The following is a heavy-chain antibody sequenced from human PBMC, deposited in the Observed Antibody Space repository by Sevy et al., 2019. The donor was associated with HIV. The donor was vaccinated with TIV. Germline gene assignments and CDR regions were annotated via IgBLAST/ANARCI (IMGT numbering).Heavy chain of an antibody. CDR2: ISSSSSTI. Sequence: GGSLRLSCAASGFTFSSYSMNWVRQAPGKGLEWVSYISSSSSTIYYADSVKGRFTISRDNAKNSLYLQMNNLRDEDTAVYYCARDTYYDFWSGYSSFYYYYGMDVWGQGTTVTVSS. V-gene: IGHV3-48*02. CDR1: GFTFSSYS. CDR3: ARDTYYDFWSGYSSFYYYYGMDV. J-gene: IGHJ6*02. D-gene: IGHD3-3*01.